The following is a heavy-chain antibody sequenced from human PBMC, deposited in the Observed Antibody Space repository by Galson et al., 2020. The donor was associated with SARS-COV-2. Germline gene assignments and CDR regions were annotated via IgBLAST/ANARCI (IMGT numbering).Heavy chain of an antibody. CDR3: ARDGQLSSGWAFDY. Sequence: GESLKISCAASGFTFENHAMHWVRQAPGKGLEWVAQIFYDGSNKYYLDSVKGRFIISRDNSENTVSLQMDNLRAEDTAVYFCARDGQLSSGWAFDYWGQGTPVTVSS. D-gene: IGHD6-19*01. CDR1: GFTFENHA. CDR2: IFYDGSNK. J-gene: IGHJ4*02. V-gene: IGHV3-33*01.